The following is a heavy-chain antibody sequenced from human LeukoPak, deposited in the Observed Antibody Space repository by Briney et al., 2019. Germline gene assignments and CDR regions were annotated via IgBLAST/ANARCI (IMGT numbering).Heavy chain of an antibody. CDR3: AREEQWLQDYYYGMDV. Sequence: ASVKVSCKTSGYTFTSYAMHWVRQAPGQRLEWMGWINAGNGNTKYSQKFQGRVTITRDTSASTAYMELSSLRSEDTAVYYCAREEQWLQDYYYGMDVWGQGTTVTVSS. CDR1: GYTFTSYA. CDR2: INAGNGNT. V-gene: IGHV1-3*01. J-gene: IGHJ6*02. D-gene: IGHD6-19*01.